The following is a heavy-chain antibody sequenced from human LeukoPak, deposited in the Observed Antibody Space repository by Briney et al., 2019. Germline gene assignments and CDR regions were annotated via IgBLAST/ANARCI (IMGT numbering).Heavy chain of an antibody. CDR3: ARDSVLTPPDY. V-gene: IGHV3-48*03. CDR2: ISSSGSTI. CDR1: GFTFSSYE. D-gene: IGHD4/OR15-4a*01. J-gene: IGHJ4*02. Sequence: GGSLRLSCAASGFTFSSYEMNWVRQAPGKGLEWVSYISSSGSTIYYADSVKGRFSISRDNAKNSLYLQMNSLRVEDTGFYYCARDSVLTPPDYWGQGTLVTVSS.